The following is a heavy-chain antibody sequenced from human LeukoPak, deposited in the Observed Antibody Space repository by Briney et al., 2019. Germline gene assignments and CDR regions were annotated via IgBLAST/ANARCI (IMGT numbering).Heavy chain of an antibody. Sequence: GGSLRLSCAASGFTFNDYYMSWIRQAPGKGLEWVSYLSGSGSVIYYADPVKGRFTISRDNAENSLYLQMNSLRAEDTAVYYCTRGVVGATGFGYWGQGTLVTVSS. V-gene: IGHV3-11*01. CDR1: GFTFNDYY. J-gene: IGHJ4*02. D-gene: IGHD1-26*01. CDR2: LSGSGSVI. CDR3: TRGVVGATGFGY.